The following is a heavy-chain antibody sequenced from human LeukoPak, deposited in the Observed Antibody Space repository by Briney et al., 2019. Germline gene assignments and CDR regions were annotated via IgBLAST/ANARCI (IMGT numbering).Heavy chain of an antibody. D-gene: IGHD1-26*01. Sequence: SVKVSCKASGGTFSSYAISWVRQAPGQGLEWMGGIIPIFGTANYAQKFQGRVTITADESTSTAYMELSSLRSEDTAVYYCARDISGSYGPGAFDIWGQGTMVTVSS. CDR2: IIPIFGTA. J-gene: IGHJ3*02. CDR1: GGTFSSYA. V-gene: IGHV1-69*13. CDR3: ARDISGSYGPGAFDI.